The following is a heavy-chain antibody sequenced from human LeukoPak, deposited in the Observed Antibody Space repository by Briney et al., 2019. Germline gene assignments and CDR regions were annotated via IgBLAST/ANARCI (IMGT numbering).Heavy chain of an antibody. CDR1: GDSIRTTSYY. CDR2: VYYSGST. CDR3: ARRTAAGYWYFDL. Sequence: SETLSLTCTVSGDSIRTTSYYWDWVRQPPGKGLEWIGSVYYSGSTCFNPSLKSRVTISVDTSKNQFSLRLSSVTAADTAVYYCARRTAAGYWYFDLWGRGTLVTVSS. D-gene: IGHD6-13*01. V-gene: IGHV4-39*01. J-gene: IGHJ2*01.